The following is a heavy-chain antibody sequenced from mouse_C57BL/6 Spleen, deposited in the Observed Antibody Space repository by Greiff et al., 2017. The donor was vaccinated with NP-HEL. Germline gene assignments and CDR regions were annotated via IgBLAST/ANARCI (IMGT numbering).Heavy chain of an antibody. CDR1: GFTFSDYG. D-gene: IGHD1-1*02. Sequence: EVKLMESGGGLVKPGGSLKLSCAASGFTFSDYGMHWVRQAPEKGLEWVAYISSGSSTIYYADTVKGRFTISRDNAKNTLFLQMTSLRSEDTAMYYCARGWRGAMDYWGQGTSVTVSS. V-gene: IGHV5-17*01. CDR2: ISSGSSTI. J-gene: IGHJ4*01. CDR3: ARGWRGAMDY.